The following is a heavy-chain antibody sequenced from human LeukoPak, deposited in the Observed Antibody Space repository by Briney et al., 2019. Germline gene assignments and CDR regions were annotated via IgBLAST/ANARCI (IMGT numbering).Heavy chain of an antibody. J-gene: IGHJ4*02. CDR1: GFTFSSHW. V-gene: IGHV3-7*01. CDR3: ARGWFGELLNN. D-gene: IGHD3-10*01. Sequence: GGSLRLSCAASGFTFSSHWMSWVRQAPGKGLEWVANIKQDGSEKYYVDSVKGRFTISRDNAKNSLYLQMNSLRAEDTAVYYRARGWFGELLNNWGQGILVTASS. CDR2: IKQDGSEK.